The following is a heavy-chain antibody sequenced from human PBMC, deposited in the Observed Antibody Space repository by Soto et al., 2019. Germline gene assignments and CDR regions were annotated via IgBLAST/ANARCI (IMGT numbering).Heavy chain of an antibody. J-gene: IGHJ4*02. V-gene: IGHV3-30*18. D-gene: IGHD2-15*01. CDR1: GFTFSSYG. Sequence: QVQLVESGGGVVQPGRSLRLSCAASGFTFSSYGMHWVRQAPGKGLEWVAVISYDGSNKYYADSVKGRFTISRDNSKNTLYLQMNSLRAEDTAVYYCAKEDCSGGSCYGYWGQGTLVTDS. CDR3: AKEDCSGGSCYGY. CDR2: ISYDGSNK.